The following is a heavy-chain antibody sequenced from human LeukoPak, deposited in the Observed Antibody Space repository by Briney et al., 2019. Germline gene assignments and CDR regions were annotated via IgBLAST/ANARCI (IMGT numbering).Heavy chain of an antibody. CDR3: ARDSLYDDNGYYHYFDY. J-gene: IGHJ4*02. CDR2: IWYDASGQ. CDR1: GFSFSTYG. Sequence: PGGSLRLSCAASGFSFSTYGMHWVRQAPGKGLEWVAMIWYDASGQHYADSVKGRFTISRDTSKNTLYLQMNSLRAEDTAVYFCARDSLYDDNGYYHYFDYWGQGTLVTFSS. V-gene: IGHV3-33*01. D-gene: IGHD3-22*01.